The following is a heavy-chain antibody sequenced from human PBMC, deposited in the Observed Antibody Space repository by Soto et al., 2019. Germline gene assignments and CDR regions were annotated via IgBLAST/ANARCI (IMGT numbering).Heavy chain of an antibody. CDR1: GFTFSSYE. CDR2: ISSSGSTI. CDR3: ARYPYGYSGFI. J-gene: IGHJ3*02. D-gene: IGHD5-12*01. V-gene: IGHV3-48*03. Sequence: GGLRLSCAASGFTFSSYEMNWVRQAPGKGLEWVSYISSSGSTIYYADSVKGRFTISRDNAKNSLYLQMNSLRAEDTAVYYCARYPYGYSGFIWGQGTMVTVSS.